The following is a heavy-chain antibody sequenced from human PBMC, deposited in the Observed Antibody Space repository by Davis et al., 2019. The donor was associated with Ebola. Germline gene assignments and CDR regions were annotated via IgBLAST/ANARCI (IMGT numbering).Heavy chain of an antibody. CDR2: TYYNSKWYK. CDR1: GDSVSSGG. Sequence: HSQTLSLTCAISGDSVSSGGWNWIRQSPSRDLEWLGRTYYNSKWYKDYAVSLKSRITFNPDTSKNQFSLQLESVTPEDTAIYYCARVNWGAGKAFDIWGQGSMVTVSS. D-gene: IGHD7-27*01. V-gene: IGHV6-1*01. CDR3: ARVNWGAGKAFDI. J-gene: IGHJ3*02.